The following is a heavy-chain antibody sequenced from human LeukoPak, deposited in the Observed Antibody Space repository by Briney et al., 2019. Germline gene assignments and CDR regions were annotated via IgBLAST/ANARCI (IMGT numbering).Heavy chain of an antibody. CDR3: ARDPDYYGSGSPTPTWYFDL. J-gene: IGHJ2*01. CDR1: GYSISSGYY. V-gene: IGHV4-38-2*02. Sequence: PSETLSLTCTVSGYSISSGYYWGWIRQPPGKGLEWIGSIYYSGSTYYNPSLKSRVTISVDTSKNQFSLKLSSVTAADTAVYYCARDPDYYGSGSPTPTWYFDLWGRGTLVTVSS. D-gene: IGHD3-10*01. CDR2: IYYSGST.